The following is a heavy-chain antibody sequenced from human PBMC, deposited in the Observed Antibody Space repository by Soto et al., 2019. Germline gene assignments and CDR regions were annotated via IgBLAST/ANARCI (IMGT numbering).Heavy chain of an antibody. D-gene: IGHD5-18*01. CDR3: ARDGGYSYGPFDY. Sequence: EVQLVESGGGLVQPGGSLRLSCAASGFTFSSYSMNWVRQAPGKGLEWVSYISSSSSTIYYADSVEGRFTISRDNAKNSLYLQMNSLRAEDTAVYYCARDGGYSYGPFDYWGQGTLVTVSS. CDR1: GFTFSSYS. V-gene: IGHV3-48*01. CDR2: ISSSSSTI. J-gene: IGHJ4*02.